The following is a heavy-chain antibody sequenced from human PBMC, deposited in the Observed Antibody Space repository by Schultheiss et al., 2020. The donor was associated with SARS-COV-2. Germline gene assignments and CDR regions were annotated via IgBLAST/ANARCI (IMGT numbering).Heavy chain of an antibody. Sequence: ASVKVSCKASEYTFTDYYIHWLRQAPGQGLEWVGWINPRSGATHFAQKFQGRVTMTGDTSISTAYMELSRLRSDDTAVYYCARGRPPGHYGMDVWGQGTTVTVSS. CDR1: EYTFTDYY. CDR2: INPRSGAT. CDR3: ARGRPPGHYGMDV. J-gene: IGHJ6*02. V-gene: IGHV1-2*02.